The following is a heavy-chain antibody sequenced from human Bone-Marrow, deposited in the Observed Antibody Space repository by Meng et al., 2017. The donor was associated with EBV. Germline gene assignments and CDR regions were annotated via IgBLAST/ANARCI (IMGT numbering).Heavy chain of an antibody. V-gene: IGHV3-53*01. J-gene: IGHJ4*02. CDR1: GFTVSSNY. Sequence: EVELVESGGGLFQHGGSLSLSCAASGFTVSSNYMSWVRQAPGKGLEWVSVIYSGGSTYYADSVKGRFTISRDNSKNTLYLQMNSLRAEDTAVYYCARERCSGGSCFDYWGQGTLVTVSS. D-gene: IGHD2-15*01. CDR2: IYSGGST. CDR3: ARERCSGGSCFDY.